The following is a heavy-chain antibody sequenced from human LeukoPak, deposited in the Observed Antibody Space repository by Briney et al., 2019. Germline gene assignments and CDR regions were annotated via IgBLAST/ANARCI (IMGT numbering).Heavy chain of an antibody. CDR2: IKSKAHGGTT. CDR3: ATSGDCSSSNCYVVDY. V-gene: IGHV3-15*01. CDR1: GFTFSSYG. J-gene: IGHJ4*02. D-gene: IGHD2-2*01. Sequence: GTSLRLSCAASGFTFSSYGMHWVRQAPGKGLEWVGRIKSKAHGGTTDYPAPVKGTFTISRDDSKNTLYLQMNSLKTEDTGVYYCATSGDCSSSNCYVVDYWGQGTLVTVSS.